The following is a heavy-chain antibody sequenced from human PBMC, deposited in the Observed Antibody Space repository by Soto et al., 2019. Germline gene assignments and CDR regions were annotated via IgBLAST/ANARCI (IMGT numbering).Heavy chain of an antibody. CDR3: ARHEKMGGSGSYWRTCFDY. Sequence: SETLSLTCTVSGGSISSSSYYWGWIRQPPGKGLEWIGSMYYSGSTYYNPSLRSRVTIPVDTSKNQFSLKLSSVTAADTAVYYCARHEKMGGSGSYWRTCFDYWGQGTLVTVSS. J-gene: IGHJ4*02. CDR2: MYYSGST. D-gene: IGHD3-10*01. CDR1: GGSISSSSYY. V-gene: IGHV4-39*01.